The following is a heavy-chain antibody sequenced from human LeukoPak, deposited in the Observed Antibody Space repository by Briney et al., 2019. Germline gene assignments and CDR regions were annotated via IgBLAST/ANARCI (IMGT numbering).Heavy chain of an antibody. D-gene: IGHD6-13*01. CDR2: IYHSGST. CDR1: GGSISSGGYY. Sequence: PSQTLSLTCTVSGGSISSGGYYWSWIRQPPGKGLEWIGYIYHSGSTYYNPSLKSRVTISVDRSKNQFSLKLSSVTAADTAVYYCARIPQYGSRTHFDYWGQGTLVTVSS. CDR3: ARIPQYGSRTHFDY. J-gene: IGHJ4*02. V-gene: IGHV4-30-2*01.